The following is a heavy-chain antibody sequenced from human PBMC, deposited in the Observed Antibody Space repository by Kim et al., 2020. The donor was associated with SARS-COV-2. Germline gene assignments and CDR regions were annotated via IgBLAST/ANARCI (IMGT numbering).Heavy chain of an antibody. D-gene: IGHD3-16*02. CDR2: ICSSGNT. Sequence: GGSLRLSCAASGFTVSRNYMSWVRQAPGKGLEWVSDICSSGNTYYADSVEDRFTITSDNSKNTLYLQLNSLRAEDTAVYYCARVITFGGLIAPRFDCWGQRILVHVSA. V-gene: IGHV3-53*01. CDR3: ARVITFGGLIAPRFDC. CDR1: GFTVSRNY. J-gene: IGHJ4*02.